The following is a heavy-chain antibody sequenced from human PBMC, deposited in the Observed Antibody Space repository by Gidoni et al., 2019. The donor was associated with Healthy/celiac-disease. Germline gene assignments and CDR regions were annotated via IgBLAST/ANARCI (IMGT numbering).Heavy chain of an antibody. J-gene: IGHJ4*02. Sequence: QVQLQQWGAGLLKPSETLSLTCAVYGGSFSGYYWSWIRQPPGKGLEWIGEINHSGSTNYNPSLKSRVTISVDTSKNQFSLKLSSVIAADTAVYYCARDMVDTAMVEHYFDYWGQGTLVTVSS. CDR2: INHSGST. CDR3: ARDMVDTAMVEHYFDY. D-gene: IGHD5-18*01. CDR1: GGSFSGYY. V-gene: IGHV4-34*01.